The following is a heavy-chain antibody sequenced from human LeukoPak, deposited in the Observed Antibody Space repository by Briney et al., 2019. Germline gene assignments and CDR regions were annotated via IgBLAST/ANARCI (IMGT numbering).Heavy chain of an antibody. D-gene: IGHD3-22*01. CDR1: GYTFTGYY. V-gene: IGHV1-2*02. CDR3: AAGIENYYYDSSGYYGDAFDI. CDR2: INPNSGGT. J-gene: IGHJ3*02. Sequence: ASVKVSCKASGYTFTGYYMHWVRQAPGQGLEWMGWINPNSGGTNYAQKFQGRVTMTRDTSISTAYMELSRLRSDDTAVYYCAAGIENYYYDSSGYYGDAFDIWGQGTMVTVSS.